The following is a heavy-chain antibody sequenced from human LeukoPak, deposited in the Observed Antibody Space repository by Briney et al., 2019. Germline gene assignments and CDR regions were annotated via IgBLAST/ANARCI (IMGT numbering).Heavy chain of an antibody. J-gene: IGHJ2*01. V-gene: IGHV3-30*02. CDR1: GFTFSTYA. CDR2: IRYDGGDI. Sequence: GGSLRLSCAASGFTFSTYAMHWVRQTPGKGLEWVAFIRYDGGDIFYADSLKGRFTISRDNAKNSLYLQMYSLRAEDTAVYYCAREVRGYSFGLGDLWGRGTLVSVSS. CDR3: AREVRGYSFGLGDL. D-gene: IGHD5-18*01.